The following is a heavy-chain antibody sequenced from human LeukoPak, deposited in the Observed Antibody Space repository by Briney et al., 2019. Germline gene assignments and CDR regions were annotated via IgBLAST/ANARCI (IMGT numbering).Heavy chain of an antibody. Sequence: QPGGSLRLSCAASGFTFSGSAMHWVRQASGKGLEWVGRIRSKANSYATAYAASVKGRFTISRDDSKNTAYLQMNSLKTEDTAVYYCTRTVGYNWFDPWGRGTLVTVSS. V-gene: IGHV3-73*01. CDR1: GFTFSGSA. CDR3: TRTVGYNWFDP. J-gene: IGHJ5*02. CDR2: IRSKANSYAT. D-gene: IGHD1-26*01.